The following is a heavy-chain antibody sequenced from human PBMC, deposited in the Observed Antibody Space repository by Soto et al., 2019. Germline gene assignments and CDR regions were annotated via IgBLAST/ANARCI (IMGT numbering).Heavy chain of an antibody. CDR3: VRQGIDYLHGLVDV. Sequence: QVQLQQPGPRLVKPSETLSLTCTVSSGPDRSHNWGWIRQPPGGGLEWIGYVYYTGDTAYNPSHRGRVTISADTSTNDISLTLSSVAAADTAVYYCVRQGIDYLHGLVDVWGQGTTVSVSS. J-gene: IGHJ6*02. V-gene: IGHV4-59*08. CDR1: SGPDRSHN. D-gene: IGHD4-17*01. CDR2: VYYTGDT.